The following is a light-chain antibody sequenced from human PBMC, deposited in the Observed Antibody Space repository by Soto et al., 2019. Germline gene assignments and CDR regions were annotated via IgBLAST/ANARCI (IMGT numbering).Light chain of an antibody. CDR1: SGSIVSNF. Sequence: NFMLTQPHSVSESPGKTVTISCTRSSGSIVSNFVQWYQQRPGSSPTTVIYEDNQRPSGVPARFSGSIDRSSNSASLTISGLMTEDEADYYCQSYDSSNPWVFGGGTKLTVL. V-gene: IGLV6-57*01. CDR2: EDN. CDR3: QSYDSSNPWV. J-gene: IGLJ3*02.